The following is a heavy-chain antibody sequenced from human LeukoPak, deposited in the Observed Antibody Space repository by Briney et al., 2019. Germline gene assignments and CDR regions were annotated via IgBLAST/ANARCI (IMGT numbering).Heavy chain of an antibody. V-gene: IGHV3-33*01. CDR3: VRGGENFFDY. CDR1: GFNFGRFG. D-gene: IGHD3-10*01. J-gene: IGHJ4*02. Sequence: GGSLRLSCTASGFNFGRFGMHWVRQAPGQGPEWVAVLWFDGSKEFYAESVKGRFNISRDNSKDTLSLHMSNLRAGDTAMYYCVRGGENFFDYWGQGTLVTVSS. CDR2: LWFDGSKE.